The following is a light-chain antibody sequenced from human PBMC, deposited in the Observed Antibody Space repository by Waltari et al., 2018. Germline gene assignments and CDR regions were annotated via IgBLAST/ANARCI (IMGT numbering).Light chain of an antibody. CDR1: SSNIGSTY. V-gene: IGLV1-47*01. Sequence: QSVLTQPPSASGTPGQRVAISCSGSSSNIGSTYLYWYQQLPGTAPTPLLYQSDQRSSGVPARFAGSKSGTSASLAISGLRSEDEADYYCATWDDSLNALVFGGGTKLTVL. CDR2: QSD. J-gene: IGLJ3*02. CDR3: ATWDDSLNALV.